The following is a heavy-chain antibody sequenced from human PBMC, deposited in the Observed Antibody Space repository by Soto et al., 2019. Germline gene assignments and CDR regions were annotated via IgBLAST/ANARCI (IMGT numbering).Heavy chain of an antibody. J-gene: IGHJ6*03. CDR2: ISSSGSST. V-gene: IGHV3-48*04. CDR3: ANLAKNYYHYMDV. D-gene: IGHD1-26*01. CDR1: GFTFSSYW. Sequence: PGGSLRLSCAASGFTFSSYWMHWVRQAPGKGLEWVSWISSSGSSTNYADSVKGRFTISRDNAKNTLSLQMNSLRAEDTAVYYCANLAKNYYHYMDVWGKGTTVTVSS.